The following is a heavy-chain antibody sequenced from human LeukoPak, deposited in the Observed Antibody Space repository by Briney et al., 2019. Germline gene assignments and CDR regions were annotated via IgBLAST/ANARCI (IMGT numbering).Heavy chain of an antibody. J-gene: IGHJ4*02. CDR3: ARANRGHSKSGLYIRYYFDY. CDR2: IYYSGST. CDR1: GGSISSGDYY. D-gene: IGHD3-10*01. V-gene: IGHV4-39*07. Sequence: PSETLSLTFTVSGGSISSGDYYWSWIRQPPGKGLEWIGSIYYSGSTYYNPSLKSRVTISVDTSKNQFSLKLSSVTAADTAVYYCARANRGHSKSGLYIRYYFDYWGQGTLVTVSS.